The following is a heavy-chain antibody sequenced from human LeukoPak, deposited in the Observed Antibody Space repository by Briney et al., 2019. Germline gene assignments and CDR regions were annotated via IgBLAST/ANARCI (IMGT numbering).Heavy chain of an antibody. V-gene: IGHV1-18*01. Sequence: ASVKVSCKASGDTFTNFGISWVRQTPGQGLEWVGWISADNGNKFYGQKFQGRVIFSVDAATTTAYMDLTSLRSDDTAIYYCARNRGTTWWDAVDSWGQGTLVTVSS. D-gene: IGHD1-7*01. J-gene: IGHJ4*02. CDR2: ISADNGNK. CDR3: ARNRGTTWWDAVDS. CDR1: GDTFTNFG.